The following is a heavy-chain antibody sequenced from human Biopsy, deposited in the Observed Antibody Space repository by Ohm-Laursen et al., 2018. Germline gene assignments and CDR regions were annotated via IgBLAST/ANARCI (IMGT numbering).Heavy chain of an antibody. J-gene: IGHJ4*02. V-gene: IGHV4-59*08. CDR1: GGSISNYF. CDR2: FRFEDRT. D-gene: IGHD3-3*01. CDR3: ARLSTLFGVADFTDD. Sequence: SDTLSLTCAVSGGSISNYFWTWIRQPPGKGLEWIGYFRFEDRTSYNSSLKSRVTISADTSKNQLSLKLTSVTAADTAVYYCARLSTLFGVADFTDDWGQGTLVTVSS.